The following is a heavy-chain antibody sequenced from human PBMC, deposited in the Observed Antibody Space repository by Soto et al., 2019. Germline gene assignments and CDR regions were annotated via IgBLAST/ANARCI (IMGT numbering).Heavy chain of an antibody. V-gene: IGHV3-23*01. CDR1: GFSFRDYG. Sequence: EVQLLEAGGGLVQPGGSLRLSCAASGFSFRDYGMSWVRQAPGKGLEWLSAIIGIGDTAYYADSVRGRFTISRDNSKNTLYLQLNDLGAEDTAIYYCAKDYDYGDSLPFVYWGQGTLVTVSS. J-gene: IGHJ4*02. CDR3: AKDYDYGDSLPFVY. CDR2: IIGIGDTA. D-gene: IGHD4-17*01.